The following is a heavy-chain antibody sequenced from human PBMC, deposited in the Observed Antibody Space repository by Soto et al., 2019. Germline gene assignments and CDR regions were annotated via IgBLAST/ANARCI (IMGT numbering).Heavy chain of an antibody. Sequence: SGPTLVNPTQTLTLTCAFSGFSLSTSGMCVSWIRQPPGKALEWLALIDWDDDKYYSTSLKTRLTISKDTSKNQVVLTMTNMDPVDTATYYCARTTGIAVAGVPACGMDVRGQGTMGTVSS. J-gene: IGHJ6*02. CDR2: IDWDDDK. CDR3: ARTTGIAVAGVPACGMDV. CDR1: GFSLSTSGMC. D-gene: IGHD6-19*01. V-gene: IGHV2-70*01.